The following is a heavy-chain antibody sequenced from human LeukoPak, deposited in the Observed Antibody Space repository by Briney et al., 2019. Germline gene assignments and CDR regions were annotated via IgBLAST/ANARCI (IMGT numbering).Heavy chain of an antibody. J-gene: IGHJ4*02. D-gene: IGHD3-16*01. CDR1: GFTFSTYS. Sequence: GGSLRLSCAASGFTFSTYSMNWVRQAPGKGLEWVSSISSSSTNIYYADSVKGRFTISRDNAKNSLYLQMNSLRAEDTAVYYCARVGGGSQEFDYWGQGTLVTVSS. V-gene: IGHV3-21*04. CDR3: ARVGGGSQEFDY. CDR2: ISSSSTNI.